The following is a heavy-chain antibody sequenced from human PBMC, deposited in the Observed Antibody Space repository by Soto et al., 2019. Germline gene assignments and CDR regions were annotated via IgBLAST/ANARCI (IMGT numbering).Heavy chain of an antibody. CDR3: AKESGGERYAAYFDL. J-gene: IGHJ4*02. CDR1: GFTLSNIG. D-gene: IGHD2-21*01. Sequence: QVQLVESGGGVVQPGTSLRLACAASGFTLSNIGMQWVRQAPGKGLEWVAVISATGNTKYYADSVKGRFTISRDNSKNKLFLQMNSLRTEDTAVYYCAKESGGERYAAYFDLWGQGTLVTVSA. CDR2: ISATGNTK. V-gene: IGHV3-30*18.